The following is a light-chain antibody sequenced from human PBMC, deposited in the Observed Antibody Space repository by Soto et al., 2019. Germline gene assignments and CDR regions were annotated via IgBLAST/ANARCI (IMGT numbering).Light chain of an antibody. V-gene: IGKV1-5*03. CDR2: QAS. J-gene: IGKJ1*01. CDR3: RQYQSYST. CDR1: QSISRQ. Sequence: DIQMTQSPSTLSASVGDRVSITCRASQSISRQLAWYQQKPGKAPNLLIYQASNLETGVPSRFTGSGSGTEFTLTISSLQPDDLATYYCRQYQSYSTFGQGTKVEVK.